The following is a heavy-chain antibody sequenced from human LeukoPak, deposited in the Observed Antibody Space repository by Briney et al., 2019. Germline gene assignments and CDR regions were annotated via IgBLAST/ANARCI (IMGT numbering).Heavy chain of an antibody. CDR3: ARGWRYASYSSPSRWFDP. CDR2: INHSGST. V-gene: IGHV4-34*01. D-gene: IGHD6-6*01. J-gene: IGHJ5*02. CDR1: GGSFSGYY. Sequence: PSETLSLTCAVYGGSFSGYYWSWIRQPPGKGLEWIGEINHSGSTNYNPSLKSRVTISVDTSKNQFSLKLSSVTAADTAVYYCARGWRYASYSSPSRWFDPWGQGTLVTVSS.